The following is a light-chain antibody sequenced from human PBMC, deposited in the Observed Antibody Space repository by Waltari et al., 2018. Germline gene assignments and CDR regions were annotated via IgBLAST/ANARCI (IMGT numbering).Light chain of an antibody. CDR1: SSDVGGYNY. J-gene: IGLJ3*02. V-gene: IGLV2-11*01. Sequence: QSALTQPRSVSGSPGPSVTISCPGTSSDVGGYNYVPWYQQHPGKAPKLMIYDVSKRPSGVPDRFSGSKSGNTASLTISGLQAEDEADYYCCSYAGSPWVFGGGTKLTVL. CDR2: DVS. CDR3: CSYAGSPWV.